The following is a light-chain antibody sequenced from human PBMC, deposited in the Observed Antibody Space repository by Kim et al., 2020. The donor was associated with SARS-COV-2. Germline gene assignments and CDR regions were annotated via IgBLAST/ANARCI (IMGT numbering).Light chain of an antibody. V-gene: IGKV1-5*03. CDR2: KAS. CDR3: KQYDAYPWT. J-gene: IGKJ1*01. Sequence: DIQMTQSPSTLTASVGDRVTITCRATQSISSCLAWHQQKPGKAPKLLIYKASSLESGVPSRFSGSGSGTEFTLTISSLQPDDFATYYCKQYDAYPWTFGQGTKVDIK. CDR1: QSISSC.